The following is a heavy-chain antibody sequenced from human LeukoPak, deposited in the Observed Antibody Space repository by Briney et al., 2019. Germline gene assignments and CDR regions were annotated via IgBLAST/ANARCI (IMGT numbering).Heavy chain of an antibody. V-gene: IGHV4-34*01. CDR1: GGSSSGYY. Sequence: PSETLSLTCAVYGGSSSGYYWSWIRQPPGKGLEWIGEINHSGSTNYNPSLKSRVTISVDTSKNQFSLKLSSVTAADTAVYYCVRGWPTPFDYWGQGTLVAVSS. CDR2: INHSGST. J-gene: IGHJ4*02. CDR3: VRGWPTPFDY.